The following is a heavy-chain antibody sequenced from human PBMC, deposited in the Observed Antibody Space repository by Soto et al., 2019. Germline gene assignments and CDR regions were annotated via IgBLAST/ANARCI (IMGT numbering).Heavy chain of an antibody. D-gene: IGHD2-15*01. CDR2: MGTAGDT. V-gene: IGHV3-13*01. CDR1: GFTFSSYD. CDR3: ARVRGCSGGSCYRNYYYYGMDV. J-gene: IGHJ6*02. Sequence: GGSLRPSCAASGFTFSSYDMHWVRQATGKGLGWASAMGTAGDTDYPGCVKRRLTISRENAKNSLYLQMNSLRAGDTAVYYCARVRGCSGGSCYRNYYYYGMDVWGQGTTVTVS.